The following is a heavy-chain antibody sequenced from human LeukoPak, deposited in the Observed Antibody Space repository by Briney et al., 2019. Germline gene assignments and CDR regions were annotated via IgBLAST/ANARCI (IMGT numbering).Heavy chain of an antibody. V-gene: IGHV4-39*01. D-gene: IGHD1-26*01. Sequence: PSVTLSLTCTVSGASISGSGYYWGWIRQPPGKGLEWIGSIYSSGSTYYNASLQSRVTISIETSKNQISLRLNSVTAADTAMYYCAKSGGYGLIDYWGQGTLVTVSS. CDR3: AKSGGYGLIDY. CDR1: GASISGSGYY. J-gene: IGHJ4*02. CDR2: IYSSGST.